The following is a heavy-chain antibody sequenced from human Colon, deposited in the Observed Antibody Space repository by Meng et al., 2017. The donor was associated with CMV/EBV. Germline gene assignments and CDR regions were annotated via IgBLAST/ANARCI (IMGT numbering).Heavy chain of an antibody. CDR1: GYTFSDYY. Sequence: QVQLQQSGAGVKEPGASVKSSCKSSGYTFSDYYMHCVRQAPGQGLEWMGWIRSDGSATNYAQKFRGRVTMTRDASVSTAYMELSGLTSDDTAVYFCVRSSGWSLFDYWGPGALVTVSS. D-gene: IGHD6-19*01. J-gene: IGHJ4*02. CDR2: IRSDGSAT. V-gene: IGHV1-2*02. CDR3: VRSSGWSLFDY.